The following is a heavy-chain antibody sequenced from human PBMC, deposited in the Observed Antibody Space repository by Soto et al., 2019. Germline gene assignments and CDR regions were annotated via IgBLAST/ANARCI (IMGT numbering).Heavy chain of an antibody. Sequence: ASVKVSCKASGYTFTSYAKPRVRQAPGQRLEWMGWINAGNGNTKYSQKFQGRVTITRDTSASTAYMELSSLRSEDTAVYYCARDLGGWPDYWGQGTLVTVSS. J-gene: IGHJ4*02. CDR3: ARDLGGWPDY. V-gene: IGHV1-3*01. CDR2: INAGNGNT. D-gene: IGHD2-15*01. CDR1: GYTFTSYA.